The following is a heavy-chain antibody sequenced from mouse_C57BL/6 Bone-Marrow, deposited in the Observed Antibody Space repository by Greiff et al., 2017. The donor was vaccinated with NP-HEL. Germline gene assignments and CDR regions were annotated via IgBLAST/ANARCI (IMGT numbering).Heavy chain of an antibody. CDR1: GFTFSDYG. V-gene: IGHV5-17*01. J-gene: IGHJ4*01. CDR3: ARTPSITTVVPYAMDY. D-gene: IGHD1-1*01. CDR2: ISSGSSTI. Sequence: EVQVVESGGGLVKPGGSLKLSCAASGFTFSDYGMHWVRQAPEKGLEWVAYISSGSSTIYYADTVKGRFTISRDNAKNTLFLQMTSLRSEDTAMYYCARTPSITTVVPYAMDYWGQGTSVTVSS.